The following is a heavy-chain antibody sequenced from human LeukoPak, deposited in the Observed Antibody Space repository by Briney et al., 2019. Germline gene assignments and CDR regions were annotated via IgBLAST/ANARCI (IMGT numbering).Heavy chain of an antibody. Sequence: PGGSLRLSCAASGFTLTGYSMNWVRQAPGKGLEWIAYAGATIRYADSVKGRFTISRDDSKNSVDLQMSSLRADDTAVYYCVRDYKYAFDHWGQGALVTVSS. J-gene: IGHJ3*01. CDR2: AGATI. D-gene: IGHD1-14*01. CDR3: VRDYKYAFDH. CDR1: GFTLTGYS. V-gene: IGHV3-48*04.